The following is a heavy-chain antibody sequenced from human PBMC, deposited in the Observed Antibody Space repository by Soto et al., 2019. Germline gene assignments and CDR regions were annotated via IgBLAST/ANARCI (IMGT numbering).Heavy chain of an antibody. V-gene: IGHV3-23*01. J-gene: IGHJ6*03. CDR1: GFTFSSYA. CDR2: ISGSGGST. CDR3: AKDLGCSSTSCYNYMAV. D-gene: IGHD2-2*02. Sequence: GGSLRLSCAASGFTFSSYAMSWVRQAPGKGLEWVSAISGSGGSTYYADSVKGRFTISRDNSKNTLYLQMNSLRAEDTAVYYCAKDLGCSSTSCYNYMAVWGKGTTVTVS.